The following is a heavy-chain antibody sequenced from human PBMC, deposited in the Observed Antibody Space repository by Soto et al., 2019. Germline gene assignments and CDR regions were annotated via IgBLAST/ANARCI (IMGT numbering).Heavy chain of an antibody. D-gene: IGHD3-10*01. V-gene: IGHV1-69*06. Sequence: SVTVSCTASGGTFSSYAISWVRQAPGQGLEWMGGIIPIFGTANYAQKFQGRVTITADNSKNTVSLHMDSLGVEDTAMYYCAAGEPLLYRGRGTLVTVSS. CDR3: AAGEPLLY. CDR1: GGTFSSYA. CDR2: IIPIFGTA. J-gene: IGHJ4*02.